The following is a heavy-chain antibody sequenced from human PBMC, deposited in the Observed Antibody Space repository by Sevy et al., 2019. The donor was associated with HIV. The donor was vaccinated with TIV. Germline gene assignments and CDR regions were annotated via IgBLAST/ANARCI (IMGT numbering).Heavy chain of an antibody. CDR3: ARDTLGYGGNPNLDLDL. CDR2: INSDGSTT. D-gene: IGHD4-17*01. V-gene: IGHV3-74*01. CDR1: GFSFSRYF. J-gene: IGHJ5*02. Sequence: GGSLRLSCAASGFSFSRYFMHWVRQAPGKGLVWVSRINSDGSTTNYADSVEGRFIVSRDNAKKTLYLELHSLRVEDTASYYCARDTLGYGGNPNLDLDLWGQGTLVTVSS.